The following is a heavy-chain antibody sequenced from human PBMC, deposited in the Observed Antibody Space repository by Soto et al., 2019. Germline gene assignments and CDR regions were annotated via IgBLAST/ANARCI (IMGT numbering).Heavy chain of an antibody. D-gene: IGHD1-26*01. J-gene: IGHJ6*02. V-gene: IGHV5-51*01. CDR1: GYSFTSYW. CDR3: ARRLAIVGGTERGGMDL. Sequence: EVQLVQSGAEVKKPGESLKISCKGSGYSFTSYWIGWVRQMPGKGLEWMGIIYPGDSDTRYSPSFQGQVTISAHKSISTADLQWSSLKASDTAMYYCARRLAIVGGTERGGMDLWGQGTTVTVSS. CDR2: IYPGDSDT.